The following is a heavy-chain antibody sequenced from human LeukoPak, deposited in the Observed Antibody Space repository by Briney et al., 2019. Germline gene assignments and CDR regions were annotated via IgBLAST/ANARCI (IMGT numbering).Heavy chain of an antibody. D-gene: IGHD1-1*01. Sequence: GGSLRLSCAASRFTFSSSWMTWVRQPLGKGLEYVANIKEDGSQKYYEDSVKGRFTISRDNVKNSLYLQMDSLRAEDTAVYFCARNLAYNAFDIWGQGTVDTVSS. CDR1: RFTFSSSW. J-gene: IGHJ3*02. V-gene: IGHV3-7*01. CDR2: IKEDGSQK. CDR3: ARNLAYNAFDI.